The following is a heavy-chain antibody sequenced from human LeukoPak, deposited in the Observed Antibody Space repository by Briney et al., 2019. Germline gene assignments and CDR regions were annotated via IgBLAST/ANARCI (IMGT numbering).Heavy chain of an antibody. CDR1: GFTFSDYY. Sequence: GGSLRLSCAASGFTFSDYYMSWIRQAPGKGLEWVSSISSSSSYIYYADSVKGRFTISRDNAKNSLYLQMNSLRAEDTAVYYCARVAGYSSGCDYWGQGTLVTVSS. CDR2: ISSSSSYI. D-gene: IGHD6-19*01. J-gene: IGHJ4*02. CDR3: ARVAGYSSGCDY. V-gene: IGHV3-11*06.